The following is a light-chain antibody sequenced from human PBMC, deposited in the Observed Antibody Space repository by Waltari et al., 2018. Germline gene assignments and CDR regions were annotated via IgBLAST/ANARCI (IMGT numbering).Light chain of an antibody. CDR1: SGDIRGYHY. V-gene: IGLV2-14*03. Sequence: QSALTQPASVSGSPGQSITISCTGTSGDIRGYHYVSWYQHPPGKAPKPMIYDVTRWPSGVSNRFSGSKSGNTASLTISGLQAEDEADYYCTSYTSTNTVIFGGGTKVTV. CDR2: DVT. J-gene: IGLJ2*01. CDR3: TSYTSTNTVI.